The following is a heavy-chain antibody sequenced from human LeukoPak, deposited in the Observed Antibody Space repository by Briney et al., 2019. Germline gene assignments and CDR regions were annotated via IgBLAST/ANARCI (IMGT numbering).Heavy chain of an antibody. Sequence: ASVKVSCKASGYTFTGYYMHWVRQAPGQGLEWMGRINPNSGGTNYAQKFQGRVTMTRDTSISTAYMELSRLRSDDTAVYYCARDRGSGGYYLTWGQGTLVTVSS. CDR3: ARDRGSGGYYLT. V-gene: IGHV1-2*06. D-gene: IGHD3-10*01. CDR2: INPNSGGT. J-gene: IGHJ5*02. CDR1: GYTFTGYY.